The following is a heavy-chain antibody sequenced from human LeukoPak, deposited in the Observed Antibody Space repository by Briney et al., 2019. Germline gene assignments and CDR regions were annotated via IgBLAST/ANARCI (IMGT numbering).Heavy chain of an antibody. V-gene: IGHV7-4-1*02. J-gene: IGHJ5*02. Sequence: ASVTVSCKASGYTFTSYAMNWVRQAPGQGLEWMGWINTNTGNPTYAQGFTGRFVFSLDTSVSTAYLQISSLKAEDTAVYYCARARTRIAVAGFRPWGQGTLVTVSS. CDR3: ARARTRIAVAGFRP. CDR1: GYTFTSYA. D-gene: IGHD6-19*01. CDR2: INTNTGNP.